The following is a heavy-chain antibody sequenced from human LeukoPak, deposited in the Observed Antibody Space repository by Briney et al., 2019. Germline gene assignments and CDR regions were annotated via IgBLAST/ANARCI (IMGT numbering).Heavy chain of an antibody. V-gene: IGHV3-7*01. D-gene: IGHD1-26*01. Sequence: GGALRLSCEGSGFTFSNYWMSWVRQAPGKGLEWVANIQQHGSETYYGDSVKSRFTTSRDNSKNTLYLPMTSVRVDDTAVYFCARPSLDDMVGAIGADDWGQGTLVAVSS. CDR3: ARPSLDDMVGAIGADD. J-gene: IGHJ4*02. CDR2: IQQHGSET. CDR1: GFTFSNYW.